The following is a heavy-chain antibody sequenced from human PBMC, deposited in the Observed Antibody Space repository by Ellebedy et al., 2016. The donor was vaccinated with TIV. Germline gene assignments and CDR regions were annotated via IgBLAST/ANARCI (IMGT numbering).Heavy chain of an antibody. Sequence: SVKVSCXVSGYTLTELSMHWVRQAPGQGLEWMGGIIPIFGTANYAQKFQGRVTITADESTSTAYMELSSLRSEDTAVYYCARGERWLLRWGQGTLVTVSS. V-gene: IGHV1-69*13. J-gene: IGHJ4*02. CDR3: ARGERWLLR. D-gene: IGHD3-22*01. CDR2: IIPIFGTA. CDR1: GYTLTELS.